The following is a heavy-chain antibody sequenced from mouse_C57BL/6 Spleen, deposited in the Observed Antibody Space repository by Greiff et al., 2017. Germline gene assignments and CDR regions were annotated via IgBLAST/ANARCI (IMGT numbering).Heavy chain of an antibody. Sequence: EVKVVESGGGLVQPGGSLKLSCAASGFTFSDYYMYWVRQTPEKRLEWVAYISNGGGSTYYPDTVKGRFTISRDNATNTLYLQMSRLKSEDTAMYYCARHPTTVVAPNWYFDVWGTGTTVTVSS. CDR2: ISNGGGST. CDR3: ARHPTTVVAPNWYFDV. V-gene: IGHV5-12*01. CDR1: GFTFSDYY. J-gene: IGHJ1*03. D-gene: IGHD1-1*01.